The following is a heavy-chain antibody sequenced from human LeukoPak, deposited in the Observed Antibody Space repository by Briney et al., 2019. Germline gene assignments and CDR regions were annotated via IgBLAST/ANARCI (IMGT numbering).Heavy chain of an antibody. D-gene: IGHD4-17*01. CDR2: ISSSGSHI. CDR3: ARRDSCDLYIDF. V-gene: IGHV3-21*01. CDR1: GFTFSSHS. Sequence: GGSLRLSCAASGFTFSSHSMNWFRQAPGKGLEWISSISSSGSHIFQVDSVKGRFTISRDNARHSLYLQMSSLRAEDTAVYYCARRDSCDLYIDFWGQGTLVTVSS. J-gene: IGHJ4*02.